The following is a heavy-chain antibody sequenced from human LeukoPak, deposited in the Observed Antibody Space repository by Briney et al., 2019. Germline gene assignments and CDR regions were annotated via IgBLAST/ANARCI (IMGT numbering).Heavy chain of an antibody. Sequence: ASVKVSCKASGYTFTSNYIHWVRQAPGQGLEWMGMIYPRDGSTSYAQKFQGRVTVTGDTYTSTVHMELSGLRSEDTAVYYCARDQEGFDYWGQGTLVTVSS. CDR3: ARDQEGFDY. V-gene: IGHV1-46*01. CDR1: GYTFTSNY. J-gene: IGHJ4*02. CDR2: IYPRDGST.